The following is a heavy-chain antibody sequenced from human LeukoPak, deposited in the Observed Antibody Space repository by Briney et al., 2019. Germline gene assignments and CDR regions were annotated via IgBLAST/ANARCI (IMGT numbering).Heavy chain of an antibody. CDR3: ARPHYDSSGYWSHTLDWYFDL. CDR1: GGSISSYY. J-gene: IGHJ2*01. CDR2: IYYSGST. D-gene: IGHD3-22*01. Sequence: PSETLSLTCTVSGGSISSYYWSWIRQPPGKGLEWIGYIYYSGSTNYNPSLKSRVTISVDTSKNQFSLKLSSVTAADTAVYYCARPHYDSSGYWSHTLDWYFDLWGRGTLATVSS. V-gene: IGHV4-59*01.